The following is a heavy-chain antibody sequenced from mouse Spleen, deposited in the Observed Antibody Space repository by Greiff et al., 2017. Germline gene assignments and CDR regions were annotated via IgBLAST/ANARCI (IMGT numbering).Heavy chain of an antibody. CDR3: ARDSGYYGSSYGGFAY. CDR1: GFTFSDYY. V-gene: IGHV5-16*01. CDR2: INYDGSST. J-gene: IGHJ3*01. Sequence: EVKLVESEGGLVQPGSSMKLSCTASGFTFSDYYMAWVRQVPEKGLEWVANINYDGSSTYYLDSLKSRFIISRDNAKNILYLQMSSLKSEDTATYYCARDSGYYGSSYGGFAYWGQGTLVTVSA. D-gene: IGHD1-1*01.